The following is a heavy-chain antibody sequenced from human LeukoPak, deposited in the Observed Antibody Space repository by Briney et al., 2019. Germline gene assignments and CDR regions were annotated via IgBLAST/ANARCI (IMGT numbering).Heavy chain of an antibody. D-gene: IGHD5-12*01. J-gene: IGHJ4*02. CDR1: GFTFSSYG. V-gene: IGHV3-30*02. CDR3: APIPGYSGYDHNSHFDD. CDR2: IRYDGSIK. Sequence: PGGSLRLSCAASGFTFSSYGMHWVRQAPGKGLEWVAFIRYDGSIKYYADSAKGRFTISRDNSKNTLYLQMNSLRAEDTAVYYCAPIPGYSGYDHNSHFDDGCQGTMV.